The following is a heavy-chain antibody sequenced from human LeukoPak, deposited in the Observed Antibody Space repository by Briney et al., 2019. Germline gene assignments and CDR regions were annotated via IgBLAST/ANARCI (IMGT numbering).Heavy chain of an antibody. CDR3: ARAPGGIVGATTYFSDY. D-gene: IGHD1-26*01. CDR2: INERGSST. Sequence: GGSLRLSCAASGFTFSNSWLHWVRQAPGKGLVWVSRINERGSSTSYADSVKGRFTISRDNSKNTLYLQMNSLRAEDTAVYYCARAPGGIVGATTYFSDYWGQGTLVTVSS. J-gene: IGHJ4*02. V-gene: IGHV3-74*01. CDR1: GFTFSNSW.